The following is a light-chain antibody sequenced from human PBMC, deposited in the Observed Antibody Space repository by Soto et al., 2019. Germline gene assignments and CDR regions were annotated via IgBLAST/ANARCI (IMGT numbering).Light chain of an antibody. J-gene: IGLJ1*01. V-gene: IGLV1-44*01. CDR1: SSNIGRNS. CDR2: GNN. CDR3: AAWDDSLNEYV. Sequence: QSVLTQAPSVSWTPGQRVTITCSVSSSNIGRNSVNWYQHLPGTAPKLLTHGNNHRPSGVPDRFSGSKSGTSASLAISGLQPEDEADYCCAAWDDSLNEYVFGDGTKVTVL.